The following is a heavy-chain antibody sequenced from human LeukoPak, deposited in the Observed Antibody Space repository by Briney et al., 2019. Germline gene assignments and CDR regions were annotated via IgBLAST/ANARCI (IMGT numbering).Heavy chain of an antibody. J-gene: IGHJ5*02. Sequence: ASAKVSCKASGYTFTSYYMHWVRQAPGQGLEWMGIINPSGGSTSYAQKFQGRVTMTRDTSTSTVYMELSSLRSEDTAVYYCARDQGRYSSGWYLLTCLDPWGQGTLVTVSS. CDR1: GYTFTSYY. V-gene: IGHV1-46*01. CDR3: ARDQGRYSSGWYLLTCLDP. CDR2: INPSGGST. D-gene: IGHD6-19*01.